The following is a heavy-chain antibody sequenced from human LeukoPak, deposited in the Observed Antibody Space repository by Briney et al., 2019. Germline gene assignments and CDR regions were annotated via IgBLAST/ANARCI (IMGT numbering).Heavy chain of an antibody. J-gene: IGHJ4*02. CDR1: GGSISSGDYY. CDR3: ASAYYYDSSGYYEYYFDY. D-gene: IGHD3-22*01. V-gene: IGHV4-30-4*01. Sequence: SETLSLTCTVSGGSISSGDYYWSWIRQPPGKGLEWIGYIYYSGSTYYNPSLKSRVTISVDTSKNQFSLKLRSVTAADTAVYYCASAYYYDSSGYYEYYFDYWGQGTLVTVSS. CDR2: IYYSGST.